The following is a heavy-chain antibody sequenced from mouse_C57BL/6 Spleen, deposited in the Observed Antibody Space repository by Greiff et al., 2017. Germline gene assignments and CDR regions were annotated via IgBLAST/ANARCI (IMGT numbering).Heavy chain of an antibody. CDR1: GFTFSDYG. D-gene: IGHD4-1*01. CDR2: ISSGSSTI. V-gene: IGHV5-17*01. CDR3: ARDWAAWFAY. J-gene: IGHJ3*01. Sequence: EVMLVESGGGLVKPGGSLKLSCAASGFTFSDYGMHWVRQAPEKGLEWVAYISSGSSTIYYADTVKCRFTISRDNAKNTLFLQMASLRSEDTAMYYCARDWAAWFAYWGQGTLVTVSA.